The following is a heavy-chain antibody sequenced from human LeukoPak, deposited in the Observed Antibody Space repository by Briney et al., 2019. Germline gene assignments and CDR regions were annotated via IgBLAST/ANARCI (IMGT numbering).Heavy chain of an antibody. J-gene: IGHJ4*02. CDR3: ARASYCSGGSCYMDY. V-gene: IGHV1-18*01. CDR1: GYTFTSYA. Sequence: GAAVKVSCKASGYTFTSYAISWVRQAPGQGLEWMGWISGYNGNTNYAQKLQGRVTMTTDTSTSTAYMELRSLRSDDTAVYYCARASYCSGGSCYMDYWGQGALVTVSS. CDR2: ISGYNGNT. D-gene: IGHD2-15*01.